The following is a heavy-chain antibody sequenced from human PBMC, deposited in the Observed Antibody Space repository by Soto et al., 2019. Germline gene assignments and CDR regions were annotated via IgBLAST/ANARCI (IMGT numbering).Heavy chain of an antibody. Sequence: QVPLQQWGAGLLKPSETLSLTCAVYGGSFSGYYWSWIRQPPGKGLEWIGEINHSGSTNYNPSLKSRVTLSVDTSTHQFSLKLRSVTAADTAVYYCARWGIVVVPAARRRGDDWGQGTLVTVSS. CDR2: INHSGST. V-gene: IGHV4-34*01. CDR3: ARWGIVVVPAARRRGDD. CDR1: GGSFSGYY. D-gene: IGHD2-2*01. J-gene: IGHJ4*02.